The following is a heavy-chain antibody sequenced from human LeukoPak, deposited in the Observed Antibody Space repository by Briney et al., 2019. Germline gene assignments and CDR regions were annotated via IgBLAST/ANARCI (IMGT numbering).Heavy chain of an antibody. CDR3: AELGITMIGGV. CDR1: GFTFSNYS. J-gene: IGHJ6*04. CDR2: ISSSGSTI. Sequence: GGSLRLSCAASGFTFSNYSMNWVRQAPGKGLEWVSYISSSGSTIYYADSVKGRFTISRDNAKNSLYLQMNSLRAEDTAVYYCAELGITMIGGVWGKGTTVTISS. D-gene: IGHD3-10*02. V-gene: IGHV3-48*04.